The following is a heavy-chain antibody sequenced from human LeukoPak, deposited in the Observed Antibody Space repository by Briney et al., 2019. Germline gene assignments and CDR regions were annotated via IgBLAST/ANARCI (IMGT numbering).Heavy chain of an antibody. V-gene: IGHV3-74*01. J-gene: IGHJ4*02. CDR1: GFTFSSYW. D-gene: IGHD1-20*01. Sequence: GGSLRLSCAASGFTFSSYWMHWVRQAPGKGLVWVSRINTDGSSTNYADSVKGRFTTSRDNAKNTVYLQMNSLRAEDTAVYYCVRDNWKRGDYWGQGTLVTVSS. CDR2: INTDGSST. CDR3: VRDNWKRGDY.